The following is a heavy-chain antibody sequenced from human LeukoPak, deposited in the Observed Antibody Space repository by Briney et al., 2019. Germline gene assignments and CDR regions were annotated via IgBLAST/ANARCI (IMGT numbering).Heavy chain of an antibody. J-gene: IGHJ4*02. CDR3: ATTNDGGGYQWGDFFDF. V-gene: IGHV1-69*04. D-gene: IGHD3-22*01. Sequence: ASVTVSFKASGGTSNSHASIWVRQAPGQGLEWMGRIIPNLGTTNRAQNFQDRVTLTADKSTNTAYMELTSLASDDTAVYYCATTNDGGGYQWGDFFDFWGQGTLVTVSS. CDR2: IIPNLGTT. CDR1: GGTSNSHA.